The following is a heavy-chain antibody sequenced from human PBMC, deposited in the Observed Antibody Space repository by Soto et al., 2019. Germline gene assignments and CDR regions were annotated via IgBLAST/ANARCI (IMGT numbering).Heavy chain of an antibody. CDR2: IYTSGST. CDR1: GGSISSYY. D-gene: IGHD3-3*01. V-gene: IGHV4-4*07. Sequence: SETLSLTCTVSGGSISSYYWSWIRQPAGKGLEWIGRIYTSGSTNYNPSLKSRVTMSVDTSKNQFSLKLSYVTAADTAVYYCAGDREPAIFGVVIDAFDIWGQGTMVTVSS. J-gene: IGHJ3*02. CDR3: AGDREPAIFGVVIDAFDI.